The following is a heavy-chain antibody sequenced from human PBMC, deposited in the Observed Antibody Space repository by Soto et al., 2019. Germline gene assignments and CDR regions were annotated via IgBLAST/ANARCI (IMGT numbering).Heavy chain of an antibody. V-gene: IGHV1-46*02. Sequence: QVQLVQSGAEVRKPGASVKVSCNPSRYAFNTYYLHWLRQAPGQALEWMGVIHPSGGGTTYAQKFLGRVTVTRDTSTTTVFMELSSLRSDDTAVYYCARGGHIAVVTASFDNWGQGTLVTVSS. CDR3: ARGGHIAVVTASFDN. CDR1: RYAFNTYY. J-gene: IGHJ4*02. CDR2: IHPSGGGT. D-gene: IGHD2-21*02.